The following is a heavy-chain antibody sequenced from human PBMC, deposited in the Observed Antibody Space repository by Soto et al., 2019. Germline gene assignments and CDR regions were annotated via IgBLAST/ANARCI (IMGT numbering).Heavy chain of an antibody. V-gene: IGHV4-30-2*01. D-gene: IGHD2-21*02. J-gene: IGHJ6*02. CDR2: IYYSGTT. CDR1: NGPASSGTYS. Sequence: TRSLSCPGSNGPASSGTYSWSWVRHAPGKGLEWMGYIYYSGTTYYTPSPKSPLTISMDRANEHFSLNLTSVTAADTAVYFCARGHCHYGMDVWGQGITVTVS. CDR3: ARGHCHYGMDV.